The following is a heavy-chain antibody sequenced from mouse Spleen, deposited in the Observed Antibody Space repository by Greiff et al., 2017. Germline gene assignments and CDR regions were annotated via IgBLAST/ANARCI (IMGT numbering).Heavy chain of an antibody. CDR2: ISSGSSTI. V-gene: IGHV5-17*01. CDR1: GFTFSDYG. D-gene: IGHD4-1*01. J-gene: IGHJ2*01. Sequence: DVQLQESGGGLVKPGGSLKLSCAASGFTFSDYGMHWVRQAPEKGLEWVAYISSGSSTIYYADTVKGRFTISRDNAKNTLFLQMTSLRSEDTAMYYCATGDFDYWGQGTTLTVSS. CDR3: ATGDFDY.